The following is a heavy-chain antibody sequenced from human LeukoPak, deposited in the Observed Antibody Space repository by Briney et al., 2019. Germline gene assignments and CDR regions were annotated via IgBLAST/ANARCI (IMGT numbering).Heavy chain of an antibody. J-gene: IGHJ3*02. CDR3: AKLSRDAFDI. CDR2: ISSSSSYI. Sequence: GGSLRLSCAASGFTFSSYSMNWVRQAPGKGLEWVSSISSSSSYIYYADSVKGRFTISRDNAKNSLYLQMNSLRAQDTAVYYCAKLSRDAFDIWGQGTMVTVSS. CDR1: GFTFSSYS. D-gene: IGHD5-18*01. V-gene: IGHV3-21*01.